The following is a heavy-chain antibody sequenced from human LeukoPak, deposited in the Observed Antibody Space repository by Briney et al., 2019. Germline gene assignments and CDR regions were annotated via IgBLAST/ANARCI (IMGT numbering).Heavy chain of an antibody. J-gene: IGHJ3*02. V-gene: IGHV1-18*01. CDR3: ARDLVPRENDAFDI. Sequence: ASVKVSCKASGYTFTSYGISWVRQAPGQGLEWMGWISAYNGNTNYAQKLQGRVTMTTGTSTSTAYMELRSLRSDDTAVYYRARDLVPRENDAFDIWGQGTMVTVSS. CDR2: ISAYNGNT. D-gene: IGHD2-8*02. CDR1: GYTFTSYG.